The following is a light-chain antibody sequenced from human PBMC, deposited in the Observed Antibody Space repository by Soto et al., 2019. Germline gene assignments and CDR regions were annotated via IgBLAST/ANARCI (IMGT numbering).Light chain of an antibody. Sequence: EIVLTQSPGTLSLSPGERATLSCRASQSVNSIYLAWYQQKPGQPPRLLISGASRRATGIPDRFSGSGSGTDFTLTISRLEPEDFAVYYCQQCENSPLFTFGPGTKVDIK. CDR2: GAS. V-gene: IGKV3-20*01. CDR3: QQCENSPLFT. J-gene: IGKJ3*01. CDR1: QSVNSIY.